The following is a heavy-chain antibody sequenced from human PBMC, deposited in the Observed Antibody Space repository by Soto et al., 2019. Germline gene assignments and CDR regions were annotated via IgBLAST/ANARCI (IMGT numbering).Heavy chain of an antibody. J-gene: IGHJ6*02. D-gene: IGHD6-13*01. CDR1: GGSISSSSYY. CDR3: ARRRDTGSSWSYYYYGMDV. CDR2: IYYSGST. Sequence: LSLTCTVSGGSISSSSYYWGWIRQPPGKGLEWIGSIYYSGSTYYNPSLKSRVTISVDTSKNQFSLKLSSVTAADTAVYYCARRRDTGSSWSYYYYGMDVWGQGTTVTVSS. V-gene: IGHV4-39*01.